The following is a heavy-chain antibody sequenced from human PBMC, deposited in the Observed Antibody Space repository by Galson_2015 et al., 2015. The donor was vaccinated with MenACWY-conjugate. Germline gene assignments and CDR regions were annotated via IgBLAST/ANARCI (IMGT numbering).Heavy chain of an antibody. CDR1: GYTFTSYA. Sequence: SVKVSCKASGYTFTSYAMHWVRQAPGQRLEWMGWINAGNGNTKYSQKFQGRVTITRDTSTSTAYMELRSLRSDDTAVYYCARDPPYCTNGVCYTSGSGWFDPWGQGTLATVSS. V-gene: IGHV1-3*01. CDR3: ARDPPYCTNGVCYTSGSGWFDP. CDR2: INAGNGNT. J-gene: IGHJ5*02. D-gene: IGHD2-8*01.